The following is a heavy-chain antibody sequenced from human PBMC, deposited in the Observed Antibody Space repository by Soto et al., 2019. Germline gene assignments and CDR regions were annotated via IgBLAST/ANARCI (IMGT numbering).Heavy chain of an antibody. CDR1: GFSFSRYL. J-gene: IGHJ5*02. D-gene: IGHD3-9*01. CDR3: AKDPILTTPPSFDH. V-gene: IGHV3-23*01. CDR2: ISGRGDAT. Sequence: RSLRLSCAASGFSFSRYLMTWVRQTPVQGLKWVSSISGRGDATYYADSVKGRFTISRDNSKNTLFLQMNSLGADDTAVYYCAKDPILTTPPSFDHWGQGTLVTVSS.